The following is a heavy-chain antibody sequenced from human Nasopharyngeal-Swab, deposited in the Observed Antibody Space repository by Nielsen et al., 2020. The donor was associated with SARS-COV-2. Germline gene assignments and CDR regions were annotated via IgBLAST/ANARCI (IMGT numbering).Heavy chain of an antibody. CDR1: GFSFSTYS. J-gene: IGHJ2*01. D-gene: IGHD6-13*01. V-gene: IGHV3-21*01. CDR3: ARDLLSSWRAIGNWYFDL. Sequence: GRSLRLSCAASGFSFSTYSMNWVRQAPGKVLEWVSSISPTSTYIYYADSVKGRFTISRDNTRNSLYLQMNSLTAEDTAAYYCARDLLSSWRAIGNWYFDLWGRGTLVTVSS. CDR2: ISPTSTYI.